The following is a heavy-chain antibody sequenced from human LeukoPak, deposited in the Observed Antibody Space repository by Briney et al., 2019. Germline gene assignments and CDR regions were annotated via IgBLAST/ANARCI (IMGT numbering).Heavy chain of an antibody. CDR1: GGSISSSSYY. CDR3: ARDQGQLWDLNWFDP. J-gene: IGHJ5*02. CDR2: IYYSGST. V-gene: IGHV4-39*07. Sequence: PSETLSLTCTVSGGSISSSSYYWGWIRQPPGKGLEWIGSIYYSGSTYYNPSLKSRVTISVDTSKNQFSLKLSSVTAADTAVYYCARDQGQLWDLNWFDPWGQGTLVTVSS. D-gene: IGHD5-18*01.